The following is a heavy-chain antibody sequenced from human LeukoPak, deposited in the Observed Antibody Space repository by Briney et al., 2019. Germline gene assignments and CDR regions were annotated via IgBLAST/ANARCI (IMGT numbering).Heavy chain of an antibody. D-gene: IGHD1-26*01. J-gene: IGHJ5*02. CDR3: ARDSRQWVEQLPYGWFDP. V-gene: IGHV3-21*01. CDR1: GFTFSACT. CDR2: ISSSGTYI. Sequence: TGGSLRLSCAASGFTFSACTMNWVRQPPGKGLEWVSYISSSGTYIYYADSVKGRFTISRDKNSLYLQMDSLRAEDTAVYYCARDSRQWVEQLPYGWFDPWGQGTLVTVSP.